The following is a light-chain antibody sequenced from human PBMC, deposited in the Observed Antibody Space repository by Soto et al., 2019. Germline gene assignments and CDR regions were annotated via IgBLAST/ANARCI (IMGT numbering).Light chain of an antibody. V-gene: IGLV2-14*01. CDR1: SSDVGGSNY. J-gene: IGLJ2*01. Sequence: QSALTQPASVSGSPGQSITSSCTGTSSDVGGSNYVSWYQQHPGKAPKLMIYEVSNRPSGVSNRFSGSKSGNTASLTISGLQAEDEADYYCSSYTSSSTVFGGGTKLTVL. CDR3: SSYTSSSTV. CDR2: EVS.